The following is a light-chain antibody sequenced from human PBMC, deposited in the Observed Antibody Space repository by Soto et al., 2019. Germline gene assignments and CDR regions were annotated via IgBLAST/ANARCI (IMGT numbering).Light chain of an antibody. CDR3: SSYTSSSTYV. J-gene: IGLJ1*01. Sequence: QSVLTQPASVSGSPGQSITISCTGTNSDVGSYNYVSWHQQHPGKETKLMIYEVSNRPPGVSNRLSGSKSGNKESLTISGLQAEDEADYYCSSYTSSSTYVLGTGKKVTVL. V-gene: IGLV2-14*01. CDR2: EVS. CDR1: NSDVGSYNY.